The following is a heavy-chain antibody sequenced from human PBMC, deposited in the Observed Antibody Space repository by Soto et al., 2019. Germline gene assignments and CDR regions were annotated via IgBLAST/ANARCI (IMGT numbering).Heavy chain of an antibody. J-gene: IGHJ4*02. CDR2: IYYSGST. CDR1: GGSVSSYY. V-gene: IGHV4-59*02. D-gene: IGHD3-10*01. Sequence: PSETLSLTCTVSGGSVSSYYWSWIRQPPGKGLEWIGYIYYSGSTNYNPSLKSRVTISVDTSKNQFSLKLSSVTAADTAVYYCAREAITMVRGAHCYYFDYWGQGTLVTVSS. CDR3: AREAITMVRGAHCYYFDY.